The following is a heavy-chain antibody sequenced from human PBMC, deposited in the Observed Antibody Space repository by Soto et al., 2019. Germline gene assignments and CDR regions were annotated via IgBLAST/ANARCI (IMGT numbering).Heavy chain of an antibody. Sequence: SETLSLTCAVYGGSFSGYYWSWIRQPPGKGLEWIGEINHSGSTNYNPSLKSRVTISVDTSKNQFSLKLSSVTAADTAVYYCARGTDYGDSGHAFDNWGQGTMVTVSS. J-gene: IGHJ3*02. V-gene: IGHV4-34*01. D-gene: IGHD4-17*01. CDR2: INHSGST. CDR1: GGSFSGYY. CDR3: ARGTDYGDSGHAFDN.